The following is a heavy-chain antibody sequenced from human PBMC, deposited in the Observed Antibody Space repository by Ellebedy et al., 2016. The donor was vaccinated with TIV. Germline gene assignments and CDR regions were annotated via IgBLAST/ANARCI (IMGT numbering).Heavy chain of an antibody. J-gene: IGHJ6*02. V-gene: IGHV3-21*03. Sequence: PGGSLRLSCAASGFIFSSYSMNWVRQAPGKGLEWVSSISSTGSYMYYAESVKGRFTISRDNAKNSLYLQMSSLRAEDTAVYYCARDQGEWLRHNGMDVWGQGTTVTVSS. CDR2: ISSTGSYM. D-gene: IGHD3-10*01. CDR3: ARDQGEWLRHNGMDV. CDR1: GFIFSSYS.